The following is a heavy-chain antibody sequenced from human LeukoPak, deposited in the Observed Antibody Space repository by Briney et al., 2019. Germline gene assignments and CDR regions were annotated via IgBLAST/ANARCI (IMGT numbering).Heavy chain of an antibody. CDR2: INPNSGGT. Sequence: ASVKVSCKASGYSFSRYGVSWVRQAPGQGLEWMGWINPNSGGTNYAQKFQGRVTMTRDTSISTAYMELSRLRSDDTAVYYCARGGKQWLDWFDPWGQGTLVTVSS. D-gene: IGHD6-19*01. CDR1: GYSFSRYG. V-gene: IGHV1-2*02. J-gene: IGHJ5*02. CDR3: ARGGKQWLDWFDP.